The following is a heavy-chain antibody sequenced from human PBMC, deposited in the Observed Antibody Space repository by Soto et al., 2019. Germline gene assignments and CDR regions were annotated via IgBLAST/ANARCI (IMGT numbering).Heavy chain of an antibody. CDR3: ARDQLEGNWFDP. CDR2: IYHSVST. D-gene: IGHD1-1*01. Sequence: QLQLQESGSGLVRPSQTLSLTCAVSGGSISSGGYSWNWIRQPPGKGLEWIGYIYHSVSTLYNPSLKGRVTISVAKSKNQCSRKLTPVTAADTAVYYCARDQLEGNWFDPWGQGTLVTVSS. V-gene: IGHV4-30-2*01. CDR1: GGSISSGGYS. J-gene: IGHJ5*02.